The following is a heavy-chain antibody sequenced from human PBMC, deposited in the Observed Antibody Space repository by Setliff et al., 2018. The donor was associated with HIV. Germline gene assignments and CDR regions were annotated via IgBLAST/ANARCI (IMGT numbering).Heavy chain of an antibody. CDR3: AKDRRGYSSGWYVLLDQ. CDR1: GFTLNRYW. V-gene: IGHV3-7*05. J-gene: IGHJ4*02. CDR2: IKQDGSEI. Sequence: PGGSLRLSCAASGFTLNRYWMSWVRQAPGKGLEWVANIKQDGSEIHYVDSVKGRFTISRDNAKNSLYLQMNSLSAEDTAVYHCAKDRRGYSSGWYVLLDQWGQGTLVTVSS. D-gene: IGHD6-19*01.